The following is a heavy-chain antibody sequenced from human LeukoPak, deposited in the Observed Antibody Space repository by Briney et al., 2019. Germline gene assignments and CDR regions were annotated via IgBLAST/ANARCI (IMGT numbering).Heavy chain of an antibody. Sequence: GGSLRLSYAASGFTVSSNYMSWVRQAPGKGLEWVSVIYSGGSTYYADSVKGRFTISRDNSKNTLYLQMNSLRAEDTAVYYCARIISSWVYFDYWGQGTLVTVSS. CDR1: GFTVSSNY. V-gene: IGHV3-66*01. CDR2: IYSGGST. D-gene: IGHD6-13*01. CDR3: ARIISSWVYFDY. J-gene: IGHJ4*02.